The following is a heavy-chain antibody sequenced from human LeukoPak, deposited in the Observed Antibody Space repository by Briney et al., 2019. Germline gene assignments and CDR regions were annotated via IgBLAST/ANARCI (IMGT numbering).Heavy chain of an antibody. J-gene: IGHJ6*02. Sequence: ASVKVSCKASGYTFTSYGISWVRQAPGQGLEWMGWISAYNGNTNYAQKLQGRVTMTTDTSTSTAYMELRSLRSDDTAVYYCARGYSYGLDDYYGMDVWGQGTTVTVSS. CDR1: GYTFTSYG. D-gene: IGHD5-18*01. V-gene: IGHV1-18*01. CDR2: ISAYNGNT. CDR3: ARGYSYGLDDYYGMDV.